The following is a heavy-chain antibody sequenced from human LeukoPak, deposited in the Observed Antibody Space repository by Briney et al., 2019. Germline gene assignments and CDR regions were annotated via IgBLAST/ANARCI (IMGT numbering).Heavy chain of an antibody. J-gene: IGHJ4*02. Sequence: SVKVSCMASGGTLISYAISWVRQAPGQGLEWVGGIIHIFGTANYAQKLQGRVTITADKSTSTAYMELSSLRSEDTAVYYCARRTIPGGLQYYFDYWGQGTLVTVSS. V-gene: IGHV1-69*06. D-gene: IGHD2-8*01. CDR3: ARRTIPGGLQYYFDY. CDR1: GGTLISYA. CDR2: IIHIFGTA.